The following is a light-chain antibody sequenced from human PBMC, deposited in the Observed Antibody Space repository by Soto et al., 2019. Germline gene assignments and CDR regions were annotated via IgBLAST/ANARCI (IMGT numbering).Light chain of an antibody. Sequence: QSVLTQPAPVSGSPGQSITISCTGTSSNVGGYNFVSWYQHHPGKAPKLMIYEVSNRPSGVSNRFSGSKSGNTASLTISGLQAEDEADYYCSSYTSSSTRVFGTGTKVTVL. V-gene: IGLV2-14*01. J-gene: IGLJ1*01. CDR1: SSNVGGYNF. CDR2: EVS. CDR3: SSYTSSSTRV.